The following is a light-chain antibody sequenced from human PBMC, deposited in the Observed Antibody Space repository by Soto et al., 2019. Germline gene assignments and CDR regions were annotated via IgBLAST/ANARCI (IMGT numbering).Light chain of an antibody. CDR1: QDISNY. Sequence: DIQMTQSPSTLPASAGDRVTITCQASQDISNYLNWYQQKPGKDPKLLIYDASNLETGVPSRFSGSGSGTDFTFTISSLQPEDIATYYCQQYDNLPLTFGGGTKVDIK. V-gene: IGKV1-33*01. CDR2: DAS. J-gene: IGKJ4*01. CDR3: QQYDNLPLT.